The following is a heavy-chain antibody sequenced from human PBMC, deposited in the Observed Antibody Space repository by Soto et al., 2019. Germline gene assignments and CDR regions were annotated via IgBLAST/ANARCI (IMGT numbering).Heavy chain of an antibody. J-gene: IGHJ4*02. CDR3: ARGIAAAGD. V-gene: IGHV3-74*01. CDR1: EFTFTNYW. CDR2: IHSDGSSA. D-gene: IGHD6-13*01. Sequence: EVQLVESGGGLVQPGGSLRLSCAGSEFTFTNYWMHWVSQAPGKGLVWVSRIHSDGSSASYADSVKGRFTISRDNAKNTLHLQMNSLRVEDTALYSCARGIAAAGDWCQGTLVTVSS.